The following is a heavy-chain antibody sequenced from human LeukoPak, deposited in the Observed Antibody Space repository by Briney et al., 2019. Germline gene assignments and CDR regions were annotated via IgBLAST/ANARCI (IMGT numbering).Heavy chain of an antibody. CDR3: AKGERWLQYLDY. D-gene: IGHD5-24*01. V-gene: IGHV3-7*01. J-gene: IGHJ4*02. CDR1: GFTFSSYW. CDR2: IKQDGSEK. Sequence: GGSLRLSCAASGFTFSSYWMSWVRQAPGKGLELVANIKQDGSEKYYVDSVKGRFTISRDNSKNTLYLQMNSLRAEDTAVYYCAKGERWLQYLDYWGQGTLVTVSS.